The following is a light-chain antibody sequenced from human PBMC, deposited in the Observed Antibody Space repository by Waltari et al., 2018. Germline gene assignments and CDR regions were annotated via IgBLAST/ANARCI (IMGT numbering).Light chain of an antibody. CDR2: EDY. Sequence: NFMLTQPHSVSESPGKTVTISCTRRSGSIASNYVQLFQQRPGSAPTTVIYEDYQRPSGVPDRFSGSIDSSSNSASLTISGLKTEDEADYYCQSYDGINWMFGGGTKLTVL. V-gene: IGLV6-57*03. CDR3: QSYDGINWM. J-gene: IGLJ3*02. CDR1: SGSIASNY.